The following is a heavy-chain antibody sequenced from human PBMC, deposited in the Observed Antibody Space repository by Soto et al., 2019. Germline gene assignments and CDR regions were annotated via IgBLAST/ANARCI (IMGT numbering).Heavy chain of an antibody. V-gene: IGHV4-34*01. CDR3: ARFTMVRGVMG. D-gene: IGHD3-10*01. J-gene: IGHJ4*02. Sequence: PSETLSLTCAVYGGSFSGYYWSWIRQPPGKGLEWIGEINHSGSTNYNPSLKSRVTISVDTSKNQFSLKLSSVTAADTAVYYCARFTMVRGVMGWGQGTLVTVSS. CDR1: GGSFSGYY. CDR2: INHSGST.